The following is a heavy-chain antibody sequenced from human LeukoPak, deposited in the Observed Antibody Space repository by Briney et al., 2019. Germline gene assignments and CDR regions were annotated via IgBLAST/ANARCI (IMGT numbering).Heavy chain of an antibody. CDR2: IYSGGST. CDR1: GFTVSSNY. CDR3: ASGSPSGWYYFDY. Sequence: GRSLRLSCAASGFTVSSNYMSWVRQAPGKGLEWVSVIYSGGSTYYADSVKGRFTISRDNSKNTLYLQMNSLRAEDTAVYYCASGSPSGWYYFDYWGQGTLVTVSS. D-gene: IGHD6-19*01. V-gene: IGHV3-66*01. J-gene: IGHJ4*02.